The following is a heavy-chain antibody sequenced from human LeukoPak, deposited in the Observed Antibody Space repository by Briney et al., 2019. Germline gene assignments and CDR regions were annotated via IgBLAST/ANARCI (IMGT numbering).Heavy chain of an antibody. CDR1: GGSISSSGFY. Sequence: SETLSLTCSVSGGSISSSGFYWGWIRQPPGTGLEWIGSVYYSGSTYYNPSLKSRVTISVDTSKNQFSLKLSSVTAADTAVYYCARHPDYYDSSGYYHSARSDTEYWGQGTLVTVSS. D-gene: IGHD3-22*01. V-gene: IGHV4-39*07. CDR2: VYYSGST. CDR3: ARHPDYYDSSGYYHSARSDTEY. J-gene: IGHJ4*02.